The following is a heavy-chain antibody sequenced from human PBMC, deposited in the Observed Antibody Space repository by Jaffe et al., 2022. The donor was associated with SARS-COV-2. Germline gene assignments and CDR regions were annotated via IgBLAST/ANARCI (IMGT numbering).Heavy chain of an antibody. D-gene: IGHD2-2*01. CDR3: ARETSPQLNYYYYGMDV. Sequence: EVQLVESGGGLVQPGGSLRLSCAASGFTFSSYEMNWVRQAPGKGLEWVSYISSSGSTIYYADSVKGRFTISRDNAKNSLYLQMNSLRAEDTAVYYCARETSPQLNYYYYGMDVWGQGTTVTVSS. J-gene: IGHJ6*02. CDR1: GFTFSSYE. V-gene: IGHV3-48*03. CDR2: ISSSGSTI.